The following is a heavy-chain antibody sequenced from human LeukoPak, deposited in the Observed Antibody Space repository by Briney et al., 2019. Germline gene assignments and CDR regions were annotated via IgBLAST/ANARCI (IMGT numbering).Heavy chain of an antibody. Sequence: SETLTLTCTVAGGSISRGGYYWSWIRQHPGKGLEWIGYIYYSGSTYYNPSLKSRVTISVDTSKNQFSLKLSSVTAADTAVYYCAASIVVVTADDAFDIWGQGTMVTVSS. J-gene: IGHJ3*02. CDR2: IYYSGST. CDR3: AASIVVVTADDAFDI. D-gene: IGHD2-21*02. CDR1: GGSISRGGYY. V-gene: IGHV4-31*03.